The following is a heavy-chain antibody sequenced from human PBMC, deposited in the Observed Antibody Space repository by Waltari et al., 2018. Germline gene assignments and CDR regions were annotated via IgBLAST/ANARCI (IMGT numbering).Heavy chain of an antibody. V-gene: IGHV5-51*01. CDR2: IYLGDLDT. J-gene: IGHJ4*02. CDR3: ASGDHFVFDS. D-gene: IGHD7-27*01. Sequence: VKVVQSGAEVKKPGESLKISCKVSGNNLNTFWITWVRRMPGKGLEWMGAIYLGDLDTRYSQPFRGHVTISADKSIHTAYLQLESLKISDTAIYFCASGDHFVFDSWGQGSLVTVSS. CDR1: GNNLNTFW.